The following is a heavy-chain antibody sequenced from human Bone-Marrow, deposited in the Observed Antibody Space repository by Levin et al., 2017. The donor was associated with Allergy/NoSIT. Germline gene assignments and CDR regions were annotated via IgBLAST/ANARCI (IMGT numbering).Heavy chain of an antibody. D-gene: IGHD3-22*01. CDR3: ARVGHYDSSARAFDY. Sequence: PGGSLRLSCAASGFTFSSYWMSWVRQAPGKGLEWVANIKQDGSEKYYVDSVKGRFTISRDNAKNSLYLQMNSLRAEDTAVYYCARVGHYDSSARAFDYWGQGTLVTVSS. V-gene: IGHV3-7*01. CDR1: GFTFSSYW. J-gene: IGHJ4*02. CDR2: IKQDGSEK.